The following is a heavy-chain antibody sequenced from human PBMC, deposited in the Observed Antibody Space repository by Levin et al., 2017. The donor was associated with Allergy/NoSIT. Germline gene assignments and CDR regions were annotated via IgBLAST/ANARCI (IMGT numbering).Heavy chain of an antibody. D-gene: IGHD6-13*01. V-gene: IGHV3-30*04. CDR1: GFTFSNYA. CDR2: ISYDGSNK. CDR3: ARDWSNIAATGKDYHHYYGMDV. J-gene: IGHJ6*02. Sequence: SCAASGFTFSNYAVHWVRQAPGKGLEWMTVISYDGSNKYYVDSVKGRFTISRDNSKNTLYLQMSSLRAEDTAVYYCARDWSNIAATGKDYHHYYGMDVWGQGTTVTVSS.